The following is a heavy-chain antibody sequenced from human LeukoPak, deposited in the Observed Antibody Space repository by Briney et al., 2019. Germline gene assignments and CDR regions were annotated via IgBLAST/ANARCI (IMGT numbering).Heavy chain of an antibody. Sequence: GWSLRLSCAASGFTFSRYWMPWVRQVPGKGLVWVSLINGDGSTTSYADFVKGRFTISRDNAKNTLSLQVNSLRAEDTAVYYCATGNYYDSRGYYTFGYWGQGTLVTVSS. CDR2: INGDGSTT. V-gene: IGHV3-74*01. J-gene: IGHJ4*02. CDR3: ATGNYYDSRGYYTFGY. CDR1: GFTFSRYW. D-gene: IGHD3-22*01.